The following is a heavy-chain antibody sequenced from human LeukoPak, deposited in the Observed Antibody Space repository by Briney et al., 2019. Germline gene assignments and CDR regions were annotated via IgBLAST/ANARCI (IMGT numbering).Heavy chain of an antibody. J-gene: IGHJ4*02. D-gene: IGHD6-13*01. CDR2: ISAYNGNT. CDR1: GYTFTSYT. Sequence: ASVKVSCKASGYTFTSYTMNWVRQAPGQGLEWMGWISAYNGNTNYAQKLQGRVTMTTDTSTSTAYMELRSLRSDDTAVYYCARDWYSSSWYTFDYWGQGTLVTVSS. V-gene: IGHV1-18*01. CDR3: ARDWYSSSWYTFDY.